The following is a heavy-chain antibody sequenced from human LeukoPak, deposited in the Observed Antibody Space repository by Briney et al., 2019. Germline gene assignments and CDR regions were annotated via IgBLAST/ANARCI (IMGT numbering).Heavy chain of an antibody. Sequence: PSETLSLTCTVSGGSISSYYWSWIRQPAGKGLEWIGRIYTSGSTNYNPSLKSRVTISVDTSKNQFSLKLSSVTAADTAVYYCARDENGYVWGSFRAWGQGTLVTVSS. V-gene: IGHV4-4*07. D-gene: IGHD3-16*02. CDR1: GGSISSYY. CDR3: ARDENGYVWGSFRA. J-gene: IGHJ5*02. CDR2: IYTSGST.